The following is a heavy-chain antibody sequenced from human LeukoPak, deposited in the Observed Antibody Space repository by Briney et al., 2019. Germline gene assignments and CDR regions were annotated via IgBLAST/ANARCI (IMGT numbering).Heavy chain of an antibody. CDR1: GFTFSIYS. CDR3: ARAGGHPDAFDI. D-gene: IGHD2-8*02. CDR2: ISSSSSYI. Sequence: GGSLGLSCAASGFTFSIYSMNWVRQAPGKGLEWVSSISSSSSYIYYADSVKGRFTISRDNAKNSLYLQMNGLRAEDTAVYYCARAGGHPDAFDIWGQGTMATVYS. V-gene: IGHV3-21*01. J-gene: IGHJ3*02.